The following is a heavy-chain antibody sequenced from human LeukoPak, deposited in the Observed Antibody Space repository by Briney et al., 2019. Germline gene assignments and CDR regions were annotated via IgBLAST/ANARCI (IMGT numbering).Heavy chain of an antibody. CDR2: INTNTGNP. V-gene: IGHV7-4-1*02. J-gene: IGHJ5*02. Sequence: ASVKVSCKASGYTFTSYDINWVRQATGRGLEWMGWINTNTGNPTYAQGFTGRFVFSLDTSVSTAYLQISSLKAEDTAVYYCARAPITMIVVVTTDNWFDPWGQGTLVTVSS. CDR1: GYTFTSYD. D-gene: IGHD3-22*01. CDR3: ARAPITMIVVVTTDNWFDP.